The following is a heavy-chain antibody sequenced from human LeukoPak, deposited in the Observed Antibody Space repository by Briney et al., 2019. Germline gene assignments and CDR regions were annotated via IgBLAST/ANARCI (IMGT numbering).Heavy chain of an antibody. Sequence: SETLSLTCVVSGGSISSRNWWSWVRQSPGQGLGWIADIYHGGTTNYSPSLKRPVTLSIDKSKNQFSLNLPSVTAADTAIYYCAREDSSGLDYWGQGTLVTVSS. CDR3: AREDSSGLDY. CDR1: GGSISSRNW. J-gene: IGHJ4*02. CDR2: IYHGGTT. D-gene: IGHD6-19*01. V-gene: IGHV4-4*02.